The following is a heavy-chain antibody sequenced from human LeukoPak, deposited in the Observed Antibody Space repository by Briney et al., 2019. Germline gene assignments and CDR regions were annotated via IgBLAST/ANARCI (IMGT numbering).Heavy chain of an antibody. D-gene: IGHD3-3*01. CDR1: GFTFGDYA. CDR2: IRKRTYDGTT. CDR3: TRDEWLRPFDH. V-gene: IGHV3-49*04. J-gene: IGHJ4*02. Sequence: GGSLRLSCTASGFTFGDYARSWVRQAPGKGLEWVGFIRKRTYDGTTEYAASVRGRFTISRDDSKSIAYLQMNSLKTEDTAVYYCTRDEWLRPFDHWGQGTLVTVSS.